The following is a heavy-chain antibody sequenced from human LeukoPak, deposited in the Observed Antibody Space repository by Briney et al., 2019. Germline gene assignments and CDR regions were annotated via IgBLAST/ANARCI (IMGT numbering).Heavy chain of an antibody. J-gene: IGHJ4*02. V-gene: IGHV1-2*02. CDR1: GYTFTGYY. Sequence: ASVKVSCKASGYTFTGYYMHWVRQAPVQGLEWMGWINPNSGGTNYAQKFQGRVTMTRDTSISTAYMELSRLRSDDTAVYYCAGGVDFWSGYGYWGQRTLVTVSS. CDR2: INPNSGGT. CDR3: AGGVDFWSGYGY. D-gene: IGHD3-3*01.